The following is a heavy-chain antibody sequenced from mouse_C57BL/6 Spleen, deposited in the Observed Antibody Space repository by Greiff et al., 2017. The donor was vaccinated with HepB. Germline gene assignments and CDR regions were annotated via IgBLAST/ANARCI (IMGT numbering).Heavy chain of an antibody. V-gene: IGHV1-53*01. CDR1: GYTFTSYW. J-gene: IGHJ1*03. CDR2: INPSNGGT. CDR3: ARHGSRGWYFDV. D-gene: IGHD1-1*01. Sequence: VQLQQSGTELVKPGASVKLSCKASGYTFTSYWMHWVKQRPGQGLEWIGNINPSNGGTNYNEKFKSKATLTVDKSSSTAYMQLSSLTSEDSAVYYCARHGSRGWYFDVWGTGTTVTVSS.